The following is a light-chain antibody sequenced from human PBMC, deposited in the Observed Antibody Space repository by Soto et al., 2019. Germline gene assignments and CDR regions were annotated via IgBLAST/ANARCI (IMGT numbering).Light chain of an antibody. Sequence: DIHMTQSPSTLSASVGDRVTITCRASQSISSWLAWYHQKPGKAPKLLVYADSSLASGVPSRFSGSGSGTEFTLTISSLQPDDLATYYCQQYNSSPWTFGQGTKVEIK. J-gene: IGKJ1*01. CDR2: ADS. V-gene: IGKV1-5*01. CDR1: QSISSW. CDR3: QQYNSSPWT.